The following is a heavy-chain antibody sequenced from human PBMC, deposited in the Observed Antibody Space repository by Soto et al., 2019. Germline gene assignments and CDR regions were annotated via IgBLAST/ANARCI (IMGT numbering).Heavy chain of an antibody. D-gene: IGHD3-10*01. CDR1: GFSLSTRGVG. CDR2: IYWDDDK. V-gene: IGHV2-5*02. J-gene: IGHJ4*02. CDR3: AHSAWFGELL. Sequence: QITLKESGPTLVRPTQTLTLTCTFSGFSLSTRGVGVGWIRQTPGKALEWLAIIYWDDDKRYSPSLKSRLTVTKDTSKNHVVLIMTNMDRVRTATYYCAHSAWFGELLWGQGTRVTVSS.